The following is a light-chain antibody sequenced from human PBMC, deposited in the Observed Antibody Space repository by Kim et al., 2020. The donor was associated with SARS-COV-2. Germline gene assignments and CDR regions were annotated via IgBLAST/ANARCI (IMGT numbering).Light chain of an antibody. Sequence: ATISCKSSQSVLYSSNNNNYLAWYQQKPGQPPRLLIYWASTRESGVPDRFSGSGSGTDFTLTISSLQAEDVAVYYCQQYYSTPRTFGQGTKVEIK. CDR3: QQYYSTPRT. V-gene: IGKV4-1*01. CDR1: QSVLYSSNNNNY. J-gene: IGKJ1*01. CDR2: WAS.